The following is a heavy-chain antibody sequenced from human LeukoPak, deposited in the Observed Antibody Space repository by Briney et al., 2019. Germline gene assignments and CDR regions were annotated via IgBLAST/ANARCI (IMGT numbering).Heavy chain of an antibody. J-gene: IGHJ2*01. D-gene: IGHD6-19*01. CDR3: ARPGIAVAGIEWYFDL. Sequence: PSETLSLTCTVSGGSISSSSYYWGWIRQPPGKGLEWIGTIYYSGSTYYNPSLKSRVTISVDTSKNQFSLKLSSVTAADTAVYYCARPGIAVAGIEWYFDLWGRGTLVTVSS. CDR2: IYYSGST. V-gene: IGHV4-39*01. CDR1: GGSISSSSYY.